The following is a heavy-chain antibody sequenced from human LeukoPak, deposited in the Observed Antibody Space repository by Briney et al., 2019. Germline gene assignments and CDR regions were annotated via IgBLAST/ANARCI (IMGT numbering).Heavy chain of an antibody. V-gene: IGHV1-69*05. CDR1: GGTFSSYA. Sequence: SVKVSCKASGGTFSSYAISWVRPAPGQGLEWMGRIIPIFGTANYAQKFQGRVTITTDESTSTAYMELSSLRSEDTAVYYCAREGIAAPTGSDYWGQGTLVTVSS. J-gene: IGHJ4*02. CDR3: AREGIAAPTGSDY. CDR2: IIPIFGTA. D-gene: IGHD6-13*01.